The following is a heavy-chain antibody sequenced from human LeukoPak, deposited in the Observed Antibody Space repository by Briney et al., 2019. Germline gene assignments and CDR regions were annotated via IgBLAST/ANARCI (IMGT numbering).Heavy chain of an antibody. CDR3: ARRHGSEFYYLDY. J-gene: IGHJ4*02. CDR2: ISTSGSTI. Sequence: GGSLRLSCAASGFTFSIHSMNWVRQAPGKGLEWVSYISTSGSTIYYADSVKGRFTISRDNAKNSLYLQMNSLRDEDTAVYYCARRHGSEFYYLDYWGQGTLVTVSS. V-gene: IGHV3-48*02. CDR1: GFTFSIHS. D-gene: IGHD3-10*01.